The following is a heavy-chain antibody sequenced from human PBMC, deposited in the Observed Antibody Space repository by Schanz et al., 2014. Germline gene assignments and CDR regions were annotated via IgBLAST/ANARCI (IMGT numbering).Heavy chain of an antibody. CDR1: GFAFRSYS. CDR2: ISSTSRTK. CDR3: ARAPPLVRGIAGWFGP. V-gene: IGHV3-48*02. Sequence: VQLVQSGGGLAQPGGSLTLSCKGSGFAFRSYSLNWVRQAPGKGLEWLAYISSTSRTKYYSDSVKGRFTISRDNDMQSWFLQLSRLGDADTAIYYCARAPPLVRGIAGWFGPWGQGSLVTVSS. D-gene: IGHD3-10*01. J-gene: IGHJ5*02.